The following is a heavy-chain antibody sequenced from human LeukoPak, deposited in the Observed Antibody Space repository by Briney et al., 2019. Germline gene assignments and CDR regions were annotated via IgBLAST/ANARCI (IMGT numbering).Heavy chain of an antibody. CDR1: GGSFSGYY. J-gene: IGHJ5*02. V-gene: IGHV4-59*01. CDR3: ARYQNYPSRYFDP. D-gene: IGHD2-2*01. Sequence: SETLSLTCAVYGGSFSGYYWSWIRQPPGKGLEWIGYIYYRGSTNYNPSLKSRVTISVDTSKNQFSLKLSSVTAADTAVYYCARYQNYPSRYFDPWGQGTLVTVSS. CDR2: IYYRGST.